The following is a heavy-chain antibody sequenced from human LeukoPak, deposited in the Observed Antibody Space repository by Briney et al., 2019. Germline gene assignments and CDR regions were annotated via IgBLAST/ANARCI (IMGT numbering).Heavy chain of an antibody. J-gene: IGHJ3*02. CDR2: IYTSGST. CDR1: GGSISSCY. V-gene: IGHV4-4*07. CDR3: ARDGVTTDAFDI. D-gene: IGHD4-11*01. Sequence: KPSETLSLTCTVSGGSISSCYWSWIRQPAGKGLEWIGRIYTSGSTNYNPSLKSRVTMSVDTSKNQFSLKLSSVAAADTAVYYCARDGVTTDAFDIWGQGTMVTVSS.